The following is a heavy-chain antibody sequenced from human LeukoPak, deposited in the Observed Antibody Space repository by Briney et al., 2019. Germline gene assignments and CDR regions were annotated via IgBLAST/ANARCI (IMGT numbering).Heavy chain of an antibody. CDR2: ISGSDGNT. CDR3: ARDSSVPYGITD. V-gene: IGHV3-23*01. D-gene: IGHD4-17*01. J-gene: IGHJ4*02. Sequence: PGGSLRLSCAASGFTFSKYAMSWVRQAPGKGLEWVSAISGSDGNTFYADSVKGRFTISRDNSKNTLSLQMNNLRAEDTALYYCARDSSVPYGITDWGQGTLVTVSS. CDR1: GFTFSKYA.